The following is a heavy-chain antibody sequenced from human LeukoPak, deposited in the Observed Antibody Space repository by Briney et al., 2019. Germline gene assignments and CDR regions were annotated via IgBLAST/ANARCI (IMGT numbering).Heavy chain of an antibody. Sequence: PGGSLRLSCAASGFTFSSYEMNWVRQAPGKGLEWVSYISSSGSTIYYADSVKGRFTISRDNAKNSLYLQMNSLRAEDTAVYYCAREGGNSSGYYYAFDYWGQGTLVTVSS. CDR1: GFTFSSYE. CDR3: AREGGNSSGYYYAFDY. D-gene: IGHD3-22*01. J-gene: IGHJ4*02. V-gene: IGHV3-48*03. CDR2: ISSSGSTI.